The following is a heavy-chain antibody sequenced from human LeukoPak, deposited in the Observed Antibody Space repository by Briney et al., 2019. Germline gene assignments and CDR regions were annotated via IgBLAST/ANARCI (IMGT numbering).Heavy chain of an antibody. J-gene: IGHJ4*02. D-gene: IGHD2-15*01. CDR3: ARGTSYLLRSYFDY. CDR2: ISSSGSSI. Sequence: PGGSLRLSCAASGFTFSDYYMSWIRQAPGKGLEWVSYISSSGSSIYYADSVKGRFTISRDNAKNSLSLQMNSLRAEDTAVYYCARGTSYLLRSYFDYWGQGTLVTVSS. CDR1: GFTFSDYY. V-gene: IGHV3-11*01.